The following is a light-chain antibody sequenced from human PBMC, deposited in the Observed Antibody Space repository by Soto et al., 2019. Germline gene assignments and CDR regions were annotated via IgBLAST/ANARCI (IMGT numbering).Light chain of an antibody. Sequence: QSVLTQPPSVSGAPGQKVTISCTGSSSNFGAGYDVHWYQQLPGTAPKLLTYAHSNRPSGVPDRFSGSKSGTLASLAITGLQAEDEADYYCQSYDSSLSGWVFGGGTKLTVL. CDR1: SSNFGAGYD. J-gene: IGLJ3*02. CDR3: QSYDSSLSGWV. CDR2: AHS. V-gene: IGLV1-40*01.